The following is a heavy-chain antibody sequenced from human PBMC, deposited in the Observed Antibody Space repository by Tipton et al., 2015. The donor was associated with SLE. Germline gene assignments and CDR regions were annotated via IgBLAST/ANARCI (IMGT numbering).Heavy chain of an antibody. CDR3: GRDHIAVSGTSLDH. CDR2: VTWKGETT. CDR1: GFTFDDFG. V-gene: IGHV3-20*04. Sequence: SLRLSCAASGFTFDDFGMSWVRQVPGKGLEWVSGVTWKGETTGYADSVRGRFTITSDNAQNSLFLQMNSLKVEDTALYFCGRDHIAVSGTSLDHCGQGLLVTVSS. D-gene: IGHD6-19*01. J-gene: IGHJ4*02.